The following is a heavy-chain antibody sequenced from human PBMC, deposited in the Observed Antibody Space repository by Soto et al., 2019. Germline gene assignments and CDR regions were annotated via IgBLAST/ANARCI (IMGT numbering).Heavy chain of an antibody. Sequence: PSQTLSLTCAISGDSVSSNSAAWNWFRQSPSRGLEWLGRTYYRSKWYNDYAVSVKSRITINPDTSKNQFSLQLNSVTPEDTAVYYCARGGVVPAARYYYMDVWGKGTTVTVS. V-gene: IGHV6-1*01. CDR2: TYYRSKWYN. J-gene: IGHJ6*03. D-gene: IGHD2-2*01. CDR1: GDSVSSNSAA. CDR3: ARGGVVPAARYYYMDV.